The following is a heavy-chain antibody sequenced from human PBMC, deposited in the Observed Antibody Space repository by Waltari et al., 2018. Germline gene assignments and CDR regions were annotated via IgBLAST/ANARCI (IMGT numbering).Heavy chain of an antibody. CDR1: GYTFTSYG. CDR3: ARDRYSSSSSSSSSWYSHH. Sequence: QVQLVQSGAEVKKPGASVKVSCKASGYTFTSYGISWVRQAPGQGLEWMGWISAYNGNTNYAQKLQGRVTMTTDTPTSTAYMELRSLRSDDTAVYYCARDRYSSSSSSSSSWYSHHWGQGTLVTVSS. J-gene: IGHJ1*01. CDR2: ISAYNGNT. D-gene: IGHD6-13*01. V-gene: IGHV1-18*01.